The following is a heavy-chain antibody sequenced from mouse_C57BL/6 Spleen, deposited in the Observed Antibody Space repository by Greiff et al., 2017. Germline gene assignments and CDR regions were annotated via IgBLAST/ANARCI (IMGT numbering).Heavy chain of an antibody. J-gene: IGHJ3*01. CDR3: ARLDSSGYVWFAY. CDR1: GFTFSSYT. V-gene: IGHV5-9*04. Sequence: VKLVESGGGLVKPGGSLKLSCAASGFTFSSYTMSWVRQTPAKRLEWVATISGCGGNTYYPDSVKGRFTISGDNAKNTLYLQMSSLRSEDTAVDYCARLDSSGYVWFAYWGQGTLVTVS. CDR2: ISGCGGNT. D-gene: IGHD3-2*02.